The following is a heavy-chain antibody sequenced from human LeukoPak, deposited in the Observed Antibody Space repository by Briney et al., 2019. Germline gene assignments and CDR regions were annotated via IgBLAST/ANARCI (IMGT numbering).Heavy chain of an antibody. CDR3: ARDGLFGAYYYDSSGYGAFDI. CDR1: GYTFTSYG. CDR2: ISAYNGNT. Sequence: ASVKVSCKASGYTFTSYGISWVRQAPGQELEWMGWISAYNGNTNYAQKLQGRVTMTTDTSTSTAYMELRSLRSDDTAVYYCARDGLFGAYYYDSSGYGAFDIWGQGTMVTVSS. V-gene: IGHV1-18*01. J-gene: IGHJ3*02. D-gene: IGHD3-22*01.